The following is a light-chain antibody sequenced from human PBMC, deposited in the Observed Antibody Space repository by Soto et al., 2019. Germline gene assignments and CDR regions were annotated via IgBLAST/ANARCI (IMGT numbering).Light chain of an antibody. CDR1: QSIISY. Sequence: IQMTQSPSSLSASVGDRVTITCRASQSIISYLNWYQQKPGKAPKLLIFAASSLQTGVPSRFSGSGSGTDFTLTISSLQPEDFATYYCQQSYSTRFTFGPGTKVDIK. V-gene: IGKV1-39*01. CDR2: AAS. CDR3: QQSYSTRFT. J-gene: IGKJ3*01.